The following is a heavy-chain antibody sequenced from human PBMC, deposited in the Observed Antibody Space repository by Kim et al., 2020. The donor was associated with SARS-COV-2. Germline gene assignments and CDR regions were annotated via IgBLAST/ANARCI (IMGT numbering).Heavy chain of an antibody. CDR1: GGSISSYY. V-gene: IGHV4-59*12. CDR2: IYYSGST. J-gene: IGHJ2*01. Sequence: SETLSLTCTVSGGSISSYYWSWIRQPPGKGLEWIGYIYYSGSTNYNPSLKSRVTISVDTSKNQFSLKLSSGTAADTAVYYCARDGGGWLKRSWYFDLWGRGTLVTVSS. D-gene: IGHD3-16*01. CDR3: ARDGGGWLKRSWYFDL.